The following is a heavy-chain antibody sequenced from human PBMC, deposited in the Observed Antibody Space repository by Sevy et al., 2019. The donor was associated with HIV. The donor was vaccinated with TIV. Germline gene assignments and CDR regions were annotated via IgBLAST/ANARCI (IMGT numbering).Heavy chain of an antibody. CDR2: IIPIFGTA. J-gene: IGHJ4*02. D-gene: IGHD5-12*01. Sequence: ASVKVSCKASGGTFSSYAISWVRQAPGQGLEWMGGIIPIFGTANYAQKFQGRVTITADESTSTAYMELSSLRSEDTAVYYCARDPVAIVATDGGYWGQGTLVTVSS. CDR1: GGTFSSYA. V-gene: IGHV1-69*13. CDR3: ARDPVAIVATDGGY.